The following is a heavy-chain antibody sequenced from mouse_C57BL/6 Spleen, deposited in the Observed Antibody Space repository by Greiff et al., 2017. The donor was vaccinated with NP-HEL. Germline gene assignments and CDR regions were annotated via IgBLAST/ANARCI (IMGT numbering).Heavy chain of an antibody. V-gene: IGHV5-4*01. CDR3: ASDPIYYGNLYAMDY. J-gene: IGHJ4*01. CDR2: ISDGGSYT. CDR1: GFTFSSYA. D-gene: IGHD2-1*01. Sequence: EVQRVESGGGLVKPGGSLKLSCAASGFTFSSYAMSWVRQTPEKRLEWVATISDGGSYTYYPDNVKGRFTISRDNAKNNLYLQMSHLKSEDTAMYYCASDPIYYGNLYAMDYWGQGTSVTVSS.